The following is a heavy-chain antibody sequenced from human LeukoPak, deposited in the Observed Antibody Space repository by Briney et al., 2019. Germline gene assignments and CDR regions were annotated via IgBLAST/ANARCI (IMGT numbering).Heavy chain of an antibody. CDR1: GGSFSGYY. Sequence: SETLSLTCTVYGGSFSGYYWTWIRQPPGKGLEWSGEINHSGGTNYNPSLKSRVTISVDTSRNQFSLKLNSVTDADTAVYYCARGIVLTLYATFDYWGQGTLVTVSS. CDR3: ARGIVLTLYATFDY. D-gene: IGHD2-8*01. J-gene: IGHJ4*02. CDR2: INHSGGT. V-gene: IGHV4-34*01.